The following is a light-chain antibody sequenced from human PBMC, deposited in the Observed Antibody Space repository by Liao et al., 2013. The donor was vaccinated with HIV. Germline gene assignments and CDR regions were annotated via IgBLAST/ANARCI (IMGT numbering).Light chain of an antibody. V-gene: IGLV3-21*01. Sequence: SYELTQPPSVSVAPGKTARITCGGNNIGTKSVHWYQQKPGQAPMLVIYYDSDRPSGIPERFSGSNSGNTATLTISRVEAGDEADYYCQAWDSSSGVFGTGTKVTVL. J-gene: IGLJ1*01. CDR2: YDS. CDR1: NIGTKS. CDR3: QAWDSSSGV.